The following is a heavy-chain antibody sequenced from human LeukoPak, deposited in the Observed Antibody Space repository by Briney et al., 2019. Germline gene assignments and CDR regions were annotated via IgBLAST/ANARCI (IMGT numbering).Heavy chain of an antibody. CDR3: ARPARGHYYDSSGYYYEAPYYFDY. D-gene: IGHD3-22*01. CDR1: GFTFSSYA. V-gene: IGHV3-30-3*01. Sequence: PGGSLRLSCAASGFTFSSYAMHWVRQAPGKGLEWVAVISYDGSNKYYADSVKGRFTISRDNSKNTLYLQMNSLRAEDTAVYYCARPARGHYYDSSGYYYEAPYYFDYWGQGTLVTVSS. CDR2: ISYDGSNK. J-gene: IGHJ4*02.